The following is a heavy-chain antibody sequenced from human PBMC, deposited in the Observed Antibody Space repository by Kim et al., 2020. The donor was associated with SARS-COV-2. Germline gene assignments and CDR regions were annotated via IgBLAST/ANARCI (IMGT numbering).Heavy chain of an antibody. CDR1: GFTFSSYG. J-gene: IGHJ6*02. CDR2: ISYDGSNK. V-gene: IGHV3-33*05. Sequence: GGSLRLSCAASGFTFSSYGMHWVRQAPGKGLEWVAVISYDGSNKYYADSVKGRFTISRDNSKNTLYLQMNSLRAEDTAVYYCAREGDCSSTSCPWTLTTAPYYYYGMDVWGQGATVTVSS. D-gene: IGHD2-2*01. CDR3: AREGDCSSTSCPWTLTTAPYYYYGMDV.